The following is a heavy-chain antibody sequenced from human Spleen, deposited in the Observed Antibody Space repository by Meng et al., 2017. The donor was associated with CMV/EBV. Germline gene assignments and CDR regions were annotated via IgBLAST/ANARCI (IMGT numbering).Heavy chain of an antibody. D-gene: IGHD3-3*01. Sequence: ASVKVSCKASGYTFTTYYMHWVRQAPGQGLEWMGIINPSGGSTSYAQKFQGRVTMTRDTSTSTVYMELSSLRFEDTALYYCARDTVITIFGVVTYYYYGMDVWGQGTTVTVSS. J-gene: IGHJ6*02. CDR3: ARDTVITIFGVVTYYYYGMDV. CDR1: GYTFTTYY. V-gene: IGHV1-46*01. CDR2: INPSGGST.